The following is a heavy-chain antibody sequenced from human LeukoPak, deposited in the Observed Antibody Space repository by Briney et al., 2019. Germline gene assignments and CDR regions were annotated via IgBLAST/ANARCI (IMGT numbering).Heavy chain of an antibody. CDR3: ARGGHMVRGVSHDY. V-gene: IGHV4-34*01. CDR2: INHSGGT. Sequence: SETLSLTCAVYGGSFSGYYWSWIRQPPGKGLEWIGEINHSGGTNYNPSLKSRVTISVDTSKNQFSLKLSSVTAADTAVYYCARGGHMVRGVSHDYWGQGTLVTVSS. D-gene: IGHD3-10*01. J-gene: IGHJ4*02. CDR1: GGSFSGYY.